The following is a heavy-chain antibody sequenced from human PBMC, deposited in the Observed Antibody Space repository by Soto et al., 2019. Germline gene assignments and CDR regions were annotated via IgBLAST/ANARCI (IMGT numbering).Heavy chain of an antibody. J-gene: IGHJ4*02. CDR2: IIPIFGTA. D-gene: IGHD3-3*01. Sequence: SVKVSCKASGGTFSSYAISWVRQAPGQGLEWMGGIIPIFGTANYAQKFQGRVTITADHSTSTVYMELSRLKSDDTAVYFCATDSNYDVSNSFWGQGTLVTVSS. V-gene: IGHV1-69*13. CDR1: GGTFSSYA. CDR3: ATDSNYDVSNSF.